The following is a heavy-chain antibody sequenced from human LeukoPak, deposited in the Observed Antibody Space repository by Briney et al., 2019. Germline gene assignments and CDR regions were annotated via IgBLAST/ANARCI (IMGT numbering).Heavy chain of an antibody. V-gene: IGHV3-66*02. CDR1: EFSVGSNY. D-gene: IGHD4-17*01. J-gene: IGHJ3*02. CDR3: ARVAGDYVLSGAFDI. CDR2: IYSGGST. Sequence: QPGGSLRLSCAASEFSVGSNYMTWVRQAPGKGLEWVSLIYSGGSTYYADSVKGRFTISRDNSKNTLYLQMNSLRAEDTAVYYCARVAGDYVLSGAFDIWGQGTMVTVSS.